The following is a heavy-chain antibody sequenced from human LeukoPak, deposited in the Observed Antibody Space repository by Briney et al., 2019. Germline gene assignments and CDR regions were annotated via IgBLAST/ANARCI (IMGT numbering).Heavy chain of an antibody. J-gene: IGHJ4*02. CDR2: IYYSGST. CDR3: ARQGYSSSWSPDY. V-gene: IGHV4-39*01. Sequence: PSETLSLTCTVSGGSISSGSYYWGWIRQPPGKGLEWIGSIYYSGSTYYNPSLESRVTISVDTSKNQFSLKLSSVTAADTAVYYCARQGYSSSWSPDYWGQGTLVTVSS. CDR1: GGSISSGSYY. D-gene: IGHD6-13*01.